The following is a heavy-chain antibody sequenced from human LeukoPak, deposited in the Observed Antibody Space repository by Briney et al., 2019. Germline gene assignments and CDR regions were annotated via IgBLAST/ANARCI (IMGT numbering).Heavy chain of an antibody. J-gene: IGHJ4*02. CDR3: ARVAMVRGVINL. D-gene: IGHD3-10*01. CDR1: GFTVSSNY. Sequence: GGSLRLSCAASGFTVSSNYMSWVRQAPGKGLEWVSVIYSGGSTYYADSVKGRFTISRDNSKNTLYLQMNSLRAEDTAVYYCARVAMVRGVINLWGQGTLVTVSS. CDR2: IYSGGST. V-gene: IGHV3-53*01.